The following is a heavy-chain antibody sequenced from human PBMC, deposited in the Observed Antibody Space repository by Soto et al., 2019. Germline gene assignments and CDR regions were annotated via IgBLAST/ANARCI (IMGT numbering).Heavy chain of an antibody. V-gene: IGHV4-34*01. CDR1: CGSFSGYY. D-gene: IGHD2-21*02. J-gene: IGHJ4*02. CDR2: INHSGST. CDR3: ERPQMESDCFDS. Sequence: PSETLSLTCGVCCGSFSGYYWSWLRKPPGKRLEWIGEINHSGSTNYNPSLQGRFTISTDNSKNTLSLKMKSLRSEDTALYYCERPQMESDCFDSWGKGTPVTVSS.